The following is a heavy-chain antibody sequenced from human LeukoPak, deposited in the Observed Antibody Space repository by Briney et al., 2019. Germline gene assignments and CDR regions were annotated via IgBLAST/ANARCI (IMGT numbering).Heavy chain of an antibody. J-gene: IGHJ3*02. Sequence: ASVKVSCKASGYTFPGYYMHWVRQAPAQGLEWMGWINPNSGGTNYAQKFQGRVTMTRDTSISTAYMELSRLRSDDTAVYYCARARGNYYGSGSHLDAFDIWGQGTMVTVSS. D-gene: IGHD3-10*01. V-gene: IGHV1-2*02. CDR1: GYTFPGYY. CDR3: ARARGNYYGSGSHLDAFDI. CDR2: INPNSGGT.